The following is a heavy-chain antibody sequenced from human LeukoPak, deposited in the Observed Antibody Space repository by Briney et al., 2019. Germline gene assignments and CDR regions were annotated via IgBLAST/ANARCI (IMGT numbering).Heavy chain of an antibody. CDR3: ARDDHYDSSGYYYGPFDY. D-gene: IGHD3-22*01. CDR2: ISSSSSYI. CDR1: GFTFSSYA. V-gene: IGHV3-21*01. J-gene: IGHJ4*02. Sequence: GGSLRLSCAASGFTFSSYAMHWVRQAPGKGLEWVSFISSSSSYIYYADSVKGRFTISRDNAKNTLYLQMNSLRAEDMAVYYCARDDHYDSSGYYYGPFDYWGQGTLVTVSS.